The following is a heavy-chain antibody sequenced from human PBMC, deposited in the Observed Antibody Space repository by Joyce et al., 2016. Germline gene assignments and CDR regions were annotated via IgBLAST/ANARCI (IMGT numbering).Heavy chain of an antibody. CDR2: IIPIVGVA. D-gene: IGHD2/OR15-2a*01. CDR1: GGNFYDYT. Sequence: VQLVQSGAEVKKPGSSVKVSCKVSGGNFYDYTITWVRQAPGQGLEWMGRIIPIVGVANYARNFRGRVALTADKSTATAYLELNSLRLDDTAMFFCTRGRIEYSKTFNAYDIWGQGTMVTVSS. V-gene: IGHV1-69*04. CDR3: TRGRIEYSKTFNAYDI. J-gene: IGHJ3*02.